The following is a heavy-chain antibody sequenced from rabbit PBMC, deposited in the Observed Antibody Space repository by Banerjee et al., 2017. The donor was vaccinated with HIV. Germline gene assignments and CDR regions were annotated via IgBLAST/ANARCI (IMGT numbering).Heavy chain of an antibody. V-gene: IGHV1S40*01. J-gene: IGHJ4*01. CDR3: ARAVASISGYYDL. CDR2: IYTGSSGST. D-gene: IGHD1-1*01. Sequence: QQLVESGGGLVKPGASLTLTCTASGFSFSSGYDMCWVRQAPGKGLEWIACIYTGSSGSTYYASWAKGRFTISKTSSTTVTLQMTSLTAADTATYFCARAVASISGYYDLWGPGTLVTVS. CDR1: GFSFSSGYD.